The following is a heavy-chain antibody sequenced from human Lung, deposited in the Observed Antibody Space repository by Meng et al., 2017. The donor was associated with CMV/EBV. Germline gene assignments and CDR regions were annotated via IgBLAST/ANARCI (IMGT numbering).Heavy chain of an antibody. V-gene: IGHV3-30-3*01. Sequence: QGQLVESGGGVVQPGRSLRLSCAASGFTFSSYAMHWVRQAPGKGLEWVAVISYDGSNKYYADSVKGRFTISRDNSKNTLYLQMNSLRAEDTAVYYCAHGGGDCWGQGTLVRLL. CDR3: AHGGGDC. CDR1: GFTFSSYA. D-gene: IGHD2-15*01. CDR2: ISYDGSNK. J-gene: IGHJ4*02.